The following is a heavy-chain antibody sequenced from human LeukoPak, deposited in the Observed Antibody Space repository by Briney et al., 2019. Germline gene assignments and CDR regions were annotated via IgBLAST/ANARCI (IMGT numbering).Heavy chain of an antibody. D-gene: IGHD5-12*01. J-gene: IGHJ4*02. CDR2: TSWNSGSI. Sequence: PGRSLRLSCAASGFTFDDYAMHRVRQAPGKGLEWVSGTSWNSGSIGYADSVKGRFTISRDNAKNSLYLQMNSLRAEDTALYYCASGYGGNYYFDYWGQGTLVTVSS. CDR3: ASGYGGNYYFDY. CDR1: GFTFDDYA. V-gene: IGHV3-9*01.